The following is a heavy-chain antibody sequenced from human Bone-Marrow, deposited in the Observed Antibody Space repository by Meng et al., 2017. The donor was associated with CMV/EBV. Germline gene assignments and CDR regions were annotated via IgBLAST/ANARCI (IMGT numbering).Heavy chain of an antibody. CDR2: INSDGSST. V-gene: IGHV3-74*01. D-gene: IGHD6-6*01. Sequence: GGSLRLSCAVSGFTFSSYWMHWVRQATGKGLVWVSRINSDGSSTSYADSVKGRFTISRDNAKNTLYLQMNSLRAEDTAVYYCARDLAYSSSFAYYYYYGRDVWGQGNTVNVPS. CDR3: ARDLAYSSSFAYYYYYGRDV. J-gene: IGHJ6*02. CDR1: GFTFSSYW.